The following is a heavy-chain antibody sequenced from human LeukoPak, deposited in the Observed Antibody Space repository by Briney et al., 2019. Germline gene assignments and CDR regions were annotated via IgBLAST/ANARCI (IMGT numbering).Heavy chain of an antibody. Sequence: SETLSLTCTVSGGSISSYYWSWIRQPAGKGLEWIGRIYTSGSTNYNPSLKSRVTMSVDTSKNQFSLKLSSVTAADTAVYYCARGHDSSGYYYANWLDPWGQGTLVTVSS. CDR3: ARGHDSSGYYYANWLDP. CDR1: GGSISSYY. J-gene: IGHJ5*02. D-gene: IGHD3-22*01. V-gene: IGHV4-4*07. CDR2: IYTSGST.